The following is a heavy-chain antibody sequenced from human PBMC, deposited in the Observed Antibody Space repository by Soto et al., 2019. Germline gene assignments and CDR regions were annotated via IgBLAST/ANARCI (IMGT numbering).Heavy chain of an antibody. J-gene: IGHJ5*02. CDR1: GFSLTTRGVG. CDR3: AHIPNYYQSDWFDT. V-gene: IGHV2-5*02. CDR2: IYWDDDK. Sequence: QITLKESGPTLVKPTQTLTLTCTFSGFSLTTRGVGVGWIRQPPGKALECLALIYWDDDKRYSPSLQSRLSITKDTSKNQGVLTMTNVDPVDTATYYCAHIPNYYQSDWFDTGGQGTLVSVSS. D-gene: IGHD3-22*01.